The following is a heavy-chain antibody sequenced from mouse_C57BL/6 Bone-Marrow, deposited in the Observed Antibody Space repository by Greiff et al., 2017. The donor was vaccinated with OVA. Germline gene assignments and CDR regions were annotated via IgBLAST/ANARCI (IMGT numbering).Heavy chain of an antibody. V-gene: IGHV1-7*01. CDR3: ARHLLLRRYFDV. J-gene: IGHJ1*03. CDR2: INPSSGYT. D-gene: IGHD1-1*01. CDR1: GYTFTSYW. Sequence: QVQLQQSGAELAKPGASVKLSCKASGYTFTSYWMHWVKQRPGQGLEWIGYINPSSGYTKYNQKFKDKATLTAVKSSSTAYMQLSSLTYEDSAVYYCARHLLLRRYFDVWGTGTTVTVSS.